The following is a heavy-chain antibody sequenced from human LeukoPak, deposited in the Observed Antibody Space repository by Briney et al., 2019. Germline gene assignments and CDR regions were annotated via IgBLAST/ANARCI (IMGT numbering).Heavy chain of an antibody. CDR3: AKERCSGGSCSSTPDY. CDR1: GFIFSTYA. CDR2: ISNVGYST. J-gene: IGHJ4*02. V-gene: IGHV3-23*01. D-gene: IGHD2-15*01. Sequence: GGSLRLSCAASGFIFSTYAMSWVRQAPGKGLEWVSGISNVGYSTYYADSVKGRFIISRDNSKNTLFLQMNSLRGEDTAIYYCAKERCSGGSCSSTPDYWGQGILVTVSS.